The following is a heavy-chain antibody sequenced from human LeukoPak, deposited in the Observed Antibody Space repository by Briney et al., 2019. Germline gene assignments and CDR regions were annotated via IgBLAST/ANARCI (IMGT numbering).Heavy chain of an antibody. Sequence: SETLSLTCAVYGGSFSGYYWSWIRQPPGKGLEWIGEINHSGSTNYNPSLKSRVTISVDTSKNQFSLKLSSVTAADTAVYYCARGQRRTRGPRGAGYYMDVWGKGTTVTVSS. D-gene: IGHD1-1*01. CDR1: GGSFSGYY. CDR3: ARGQRRTRGPRGAGYYMDV. J-gene: IGHJ6*03. V-gene: IGHV4-34*01. CDR2: INHSGST.